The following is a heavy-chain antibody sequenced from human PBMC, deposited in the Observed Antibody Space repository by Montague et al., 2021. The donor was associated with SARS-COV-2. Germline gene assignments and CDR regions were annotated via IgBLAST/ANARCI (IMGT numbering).Heavy chain of an antibody. CDR2: IGDRGINT. J-gene: IGHJ2*01. Sequence: SLRLSCAASGFTFSIYAIHWARQAPGKGLEYVSAIGDRGINTYYADSVKGRFTISRDDSKNTVYLQMGSLKTEDMAVYYCAKEVPRWYFDLWGRGTPVTVSS. CDR1: GFTFSIYA. CDR3: AKEVPRWYFDL. V-gene: IGHV3-64*02.